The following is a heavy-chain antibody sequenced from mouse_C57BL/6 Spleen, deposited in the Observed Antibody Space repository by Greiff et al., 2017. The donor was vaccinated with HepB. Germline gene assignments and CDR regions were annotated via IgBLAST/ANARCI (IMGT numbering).Heavy chain of an antibody. V-gene: IGHV1-50*01. Sequence: QVQLQQPGAELVKPGASVKLSCKASGYTFTSYWMQWVKQRPGQGLEWIGEIDPSDSYTNYNQKFKGKSTLTVDKSSSTAYMQLSSLTSEDSAVYYCARRGQLRPYYFDYWGQGTTLTVSS. CDR1: GYTFTSYW. D-gene: IGHD3-2*02. J-gene: IGHJ2*01. CDR3: ARRGQLRPYYFDY. CDR2: IDPSDSYT.